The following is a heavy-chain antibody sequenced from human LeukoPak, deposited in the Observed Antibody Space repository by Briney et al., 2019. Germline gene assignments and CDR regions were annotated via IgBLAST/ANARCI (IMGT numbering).Heavy chain of an antibody. J-gene: IGHJ4*02. CDR1: GFTFSSYE. D-gene: IGHD6-19*01. CDR3: ARDMWQWLASFDY. Sequence: PGGSLRLSCAASGFTFSSYEVNWVRQAPGKGLEWVSYISSSGSTIYYADSVKGRFTISRDNAKNSLYLQMNSLRAEDTAVYYCARDMWQWLASFDYWGQGTLVTVSS. V-gene: IGHV3-48*03. CDR2: ISSSGSTI.